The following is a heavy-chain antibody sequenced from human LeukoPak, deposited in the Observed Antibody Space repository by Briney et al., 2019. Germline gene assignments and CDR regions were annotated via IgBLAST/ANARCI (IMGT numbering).Heavy chain of an antibody. V-gene: IGHV1-8*03. Sequence: ASVKVSCKASGYTFTGYYIHWVRQASGQGLEWMGWMSPKSANTGYAQKFQGRVTITRDTSKSTAYMELSSLTSEDTAVYYCAKTPDYYYGSGAYYYYMDVWGKGTTVTISS. CDR3: AKTPDYYYGSGAYYYYMDV. D-gene: IGHD3-10*01. CDR1: GYTFTGYY. CDR2: MSPKSANT. J-gene: IGHJ6*03.